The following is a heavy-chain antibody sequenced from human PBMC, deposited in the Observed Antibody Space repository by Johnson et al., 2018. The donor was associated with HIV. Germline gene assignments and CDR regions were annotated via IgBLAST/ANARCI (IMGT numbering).Heavy chain of an antibody. J-gene: IGHJ3*02. Sequence: VQLVESGGGVVQPGRSLRLSCAASGFTFSSYAMHWVRQAPGQGLEWVAVISYDGSNKYYVDSVKGRFTISRDNAKNTLYLQMSSLRAEDTAVYYCARPLQPYTSSSQGTFDIWGQGTMVTVSS. CDR3: ARPLQPYTSSSQGTFDI. D-gene: IGHD6-6*01. CDR1: GFTFSSYA. CDR2: ISYDGSNK. V-gene: IGHV3-30-3*01.